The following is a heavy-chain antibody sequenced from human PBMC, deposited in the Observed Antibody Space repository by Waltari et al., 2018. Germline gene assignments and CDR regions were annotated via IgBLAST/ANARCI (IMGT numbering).Heavy chain of an antibody. Sequence: QVQLQQWGAGLLKPSETLSLTCAVYGGSFSGYYWSWIRQPPGKGLEWIGEINHSGSTNYNPPLKSRVTISVDTSKNQFSLKLSSVTAADTAVYYCASLEAVAGTDFDYWGQGTLVTVSS. V-gene: IGHV4-34*01. J-gene: IGHJ4*02. CDR1: GGSFSGYY. D-gene: IGHD6-19*01. CDR3: ASLEAVAGTDFDY. CDR2: INHSGST.